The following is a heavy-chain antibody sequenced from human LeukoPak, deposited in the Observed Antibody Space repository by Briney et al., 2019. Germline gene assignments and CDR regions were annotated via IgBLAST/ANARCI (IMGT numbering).Heavy chain of an antibody. Sequence: SETLPLTCTVSGGSISSSSYYWGWIRQPPGKGLEWIGTIYYSGSTYYNPSLKSRVTISVDTSKNQFSLKVSSVTAADTAVYYCARISGYRSNWSIDYWGQGTLVTVSS. D-gene: IGHD6-13*01. CDR3: ARISGYRSNWSIDY. J-gene: IGHJ4*02. V-gene: IGHV4-39*01. CDR1: GGSISSSSYY. CDR2: IYYSGST.